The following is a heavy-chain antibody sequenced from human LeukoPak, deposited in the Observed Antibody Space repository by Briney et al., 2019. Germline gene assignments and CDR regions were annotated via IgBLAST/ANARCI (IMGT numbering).Heavy chain of an antibody. Sequence: TGGSLRLSXAASGFTFSTCHIHWVRQAPGKGLEWVALVWHDGSKTYYADSVKGRFTVSRDNSKNTLYLQMNSLGAEDTAVYYCARVPAGERRGGAFDIWGQGTMVTVSS. CDR1: GFTFSTCH. CDR3: ARVPAGERRGGAFDI. D-gene: IGHD3-16*01. CDR2: VWHDGSKT. V-gene: IGHV3-33*01. J-gene: IGHJ3*02.